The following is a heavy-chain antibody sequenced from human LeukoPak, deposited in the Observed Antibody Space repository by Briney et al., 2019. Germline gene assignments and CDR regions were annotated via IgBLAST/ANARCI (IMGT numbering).Heavy chain of an antibody. CDR3: AKGYCRGNSCYDDRGAFDY. Sequence: PSETLSLTCSVSGYSISSGNYWGWIRLPPGKGLQWIGSIYHSGSTYYNPSLKSRVTISVDTSKNQFSLKLSSVTAADTAVYYCAKGYCRGNSCYDDRGAFDYWGQGTLVTVSS. CDR1: GYSISSGNY. CDR2: IYHSGST. J-gene: IGHJ4*02. V-gene: IGHV4-38-2*02. D-gene: IGHD2-2*01.